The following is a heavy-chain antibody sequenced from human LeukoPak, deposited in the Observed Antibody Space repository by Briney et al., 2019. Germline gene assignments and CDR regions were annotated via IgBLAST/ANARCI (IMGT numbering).Heavy chain of an antibody. V-gene: IGHV4-34*01. CDR1: GGSFSGYY. CDR2: INHSGST. D-gene: IGHD5-18*01. CDR3: ARAKPLDTKWFDP. J-gene: IGHJ5*02. Sequence: SETLSLTCAVYGGSFSGYYWSWIRQPPGKGLEWIGEINHSGSTNYNPSLKSRVTISVDTPKNQFSLKLSSVTAADTAVYYCARAKPLDTKWFDPWGQGTLVTVSS.